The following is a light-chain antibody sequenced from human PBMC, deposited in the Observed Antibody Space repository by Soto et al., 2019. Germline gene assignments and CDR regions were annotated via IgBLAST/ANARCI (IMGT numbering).Light chain of an antibody. CDR2: DND. Sequence: QSVLTQPPSVSAAPGQKVTISCSGSTSNIGNNYVSWYQQFPGAAPKLLIYDNDKRPSGIPARFSGSKSGTSATLGITGLQTGDEADYYCETRDSGLSGEVVFGGGTKLTVL. J-gene: IGLJ2*01. V-gene: IGLV1-51*01. CDR1: TSNIGNNY. CDR3: ETRDSGLSGEVV.